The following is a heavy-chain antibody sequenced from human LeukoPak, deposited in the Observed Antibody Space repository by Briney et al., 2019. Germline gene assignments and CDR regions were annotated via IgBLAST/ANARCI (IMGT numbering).Heavy chain of an antibody. J-gene: IGHJ4*02. D-gene: IGHD3-9*01. CDR1: GFTFSSYT. Sequence: PGRSLRLSCAASGFTFSSYTMNWVRQAPGKGLEWVSSISSSSSYIYYAESVKGRFTMSRDNAKNSLYLQMNSLRAEDTAVYYCARATTYDILTGYFDYWGQGTLVTVSS. CDR2: ISSSSSYI. CDR3: ARATTYDILTGYFDY. V-gene: IGHV3-21*01.